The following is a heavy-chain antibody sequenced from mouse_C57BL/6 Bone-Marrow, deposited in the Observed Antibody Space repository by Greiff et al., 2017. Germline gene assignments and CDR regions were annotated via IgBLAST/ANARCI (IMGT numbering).Heavy chain of an antibody. CDR3: ARHELLRSPFAY. CDR2: ISSGGSYT. J-gene: IGHJ3*01. Sequence: EVMLVESGGDLVKPGGSLKLSCAASGFTFSSYGMSWVRQTPDKRLAWVATISSGGSYTYYPDSVKGRFTISRDNAKNTLYLQMSSLKSEDTAMYYCARHELLRSPFAYWGQGTLVTGSA. CDR1: GFTFSSYG. D-gene: IGHD1-1*01. V-gene: IGHV5-6*01.